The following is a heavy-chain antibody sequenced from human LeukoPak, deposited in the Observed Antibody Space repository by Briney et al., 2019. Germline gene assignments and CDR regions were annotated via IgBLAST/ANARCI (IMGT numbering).Heavy chain of an antibody. V-gene: IGHV3-48*03. D-gene: IGHD3-10*01. J-gene: IGHJ4*02. CDR3: ARASGFGELSDY. CDR1: GFTFSSYD. Sequence: GGSLRLSCAASGFTFSSYDRNWVRQAPGKGLEWVSYISNSGSTIYYPDSVKGRFTISRDNAQNALHLQMNGLRGEDTAVYYRARASGFGELSDYWGQATMVTVSS. CDR2: ISNSGSTI.